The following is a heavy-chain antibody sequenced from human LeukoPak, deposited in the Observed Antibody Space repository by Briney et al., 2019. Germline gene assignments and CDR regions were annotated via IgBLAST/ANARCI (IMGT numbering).Heavy chain of an antibody. CDR3: ARGYSYGSPPFDY. J-gene: IGHJ4*02. D-gene: IGHD5-18*01. CDR2: INPSGGST. Sequence: AASVTVSRKASGYTFTSYYMDWVRQARGQGLEWMGLINPSGGSTTYAQKFQGRVTMTRDTSTSTVYMELSSLRSEDTAVYYCARGYSYGSPPFDYWGQGTLVTVSS. V-gene: IGHV1-46*01. CDR1: GYTFTSYY.